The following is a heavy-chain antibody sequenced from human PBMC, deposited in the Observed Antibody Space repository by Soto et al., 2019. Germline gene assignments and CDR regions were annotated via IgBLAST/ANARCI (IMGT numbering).Heavy chain of an antibody. CDR3: ARGLGYCSGGSCSSDH. CDR1: GFTFSTYS. D-gene: IGHD2-15*01. J-gene: IGHJ5*02. Sequence: EVQLVESGGGLVQPGGSLRLSCAASGFTFSTYSMNWVRQAPGKGLEWVSYISSSSSTIYYADSVKGRFTISRDNAKNSLYLQMNSLRDEDTAVYYCARGLGYCSGGSCSSDHWGQGTLVTVSS. CDR2: ISSSSSTI. V-gene: IGHV3-48*02.